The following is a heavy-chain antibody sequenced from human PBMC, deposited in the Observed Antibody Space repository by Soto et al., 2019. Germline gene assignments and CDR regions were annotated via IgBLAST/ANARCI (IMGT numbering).Heavy chain of an antibody. V-gene: IGHV3-30-3*01. D-gene: IGHD4-17*01. Sequence: QVQLVESGGGVVQPGRSLRLSCAASGFTFSSYAMHWVRQAPGKGLERVAVISYDGSNKYYADSVKGRFTISRDNSKNTLYLQMNSLRAEDTAVYYCARAYDYGDYVPLPDYWGQGTLVTVSS. J-gene: IGHJ4*02. CDR2: ISYDGSNK. CDR3: ARAYDYGDYVPLPDY. CDR1: GFTFSSYA.